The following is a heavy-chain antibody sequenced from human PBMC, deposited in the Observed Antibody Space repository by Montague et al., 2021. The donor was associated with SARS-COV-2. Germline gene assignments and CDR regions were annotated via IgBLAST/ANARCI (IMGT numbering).Heavy chain of an antibody. V-gene: IGHV4-31*03. CDR3: ARNRGWGSRGAGYIDL. Sequence: TLSLTYTVSGGSISGDNYYWTWIRQHPGKGLEWIAYIYYTGSTYYXPSLQSRLRTSLDTSKDQFSLTLTSVTAADTAIYYCARNRGWGSRGAGYIDLWGRGTLVTVSS. CDR2: IYYTGST. D-gene: IGHD7-27*01. CDR1: GGSISGDNYY. J-gene: IGHJ2*01.